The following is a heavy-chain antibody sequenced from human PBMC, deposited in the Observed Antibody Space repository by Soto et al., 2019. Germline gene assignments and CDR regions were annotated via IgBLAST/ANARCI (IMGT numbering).Heavy chain of an antibody. Sequence: QITLNESGPTVVRPTETLTLTCRFSGFSLTTSGVGVGWIRQSPGKAPEWLALIYWDDDKRYSASLKSRLTISKDTSKHPLVLTGSDLDPTDTATYYCAHRVLRTVFGLVTTTSIYFDFWGQGTPVAVSS. CDR2: IYWDDDK. CDR1: GFSLTTSGVG. V-gene: IGHV2-5*02. J-gene: IGHJ4*02. D-gene: IGHD3-3*01. CDR3: AHRVLRTVFGLVTTTSIYFDF.